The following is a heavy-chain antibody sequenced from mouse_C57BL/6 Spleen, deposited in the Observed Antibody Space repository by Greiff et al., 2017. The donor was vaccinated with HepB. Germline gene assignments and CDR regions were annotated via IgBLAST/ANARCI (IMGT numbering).Heavy chain of an antibody. Sequence: EVQLQQSAPELVKPGASVKISCKASGYTFTDYYMNWVTQSHGKSLKRIGDINPNNGGTSYNQQFKGKATLTVVKSSSTAYMELRSLTAEDSAVYYCTNWDWYFDVWGTGTTVSVSS. J-gene: IGHJ1*03. CDR2: INPNNGGT. CDR1: GYTFTDYY. D-gene: IGHD4-1*01. CDR3: TNWDWYFDV. V-gene: IGHV1-26*01.